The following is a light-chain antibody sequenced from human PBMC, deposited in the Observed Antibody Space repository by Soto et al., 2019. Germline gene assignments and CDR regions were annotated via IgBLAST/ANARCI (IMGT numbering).Light chain of an antibody. CDR2: DVT. Sequence: QSALTQPRSVSGSPGQSVAISCTGTSSDVGGYNYVSWYQQHPGKAPKLMIYDVTKRPSGVPDRFSASKSGNTASLTISGLQADDQAHYYCCSYAGSYSYVFGTGTKVTVL. V-gene: IGLV2-11*01. CDR1: SSDVGGYNY. J-gene: IGLJ1*01. CDR3: CSYAGSYSYV.